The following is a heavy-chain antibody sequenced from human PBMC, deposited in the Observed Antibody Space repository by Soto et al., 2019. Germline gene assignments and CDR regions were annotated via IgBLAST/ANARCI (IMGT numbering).Heavy chain of an antibody. D-gene: IGHD3-22*01. V-gene: IGHV4-61*01. CDR2: MYKGGSI. J-gene: IGHJ5*02. CDR1: GGSVNIGTYY. CDR3: ARSYYDRSGYAVDP. Sequence: TSETLSLTCTVPGGSVNIGTYYWSWIRQPPGKRLEWIGYMYKGGSINYNPSLKSRVTISVDTSKNQFSLKLSSVTAADTAVYYCARSYYDRSGYAVDPWGQGTLVTVSS.